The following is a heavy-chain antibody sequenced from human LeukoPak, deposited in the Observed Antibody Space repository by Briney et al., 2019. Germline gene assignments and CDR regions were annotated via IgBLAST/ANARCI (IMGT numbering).Heavy chain of an antibody. Sequence: GGSLRLSCAASGFTFSSCAMSWVRQAPGKGLEWVSGISASGGTTYYADSVKGRFTISRDNSKNTLVLQLNSLRAEDTAVYYCAKDPTDFDSSGQTYFDYWGQGTLVAVSS. CDR1: GFTFSSCA. V-gene: IGHV3-23*01. D-gene: IGHD3-22*01. CDR2: ISASGGTT. CDR3: AKDPTDFDSSGQTYFDY. J-gene: IGHJ4*02.